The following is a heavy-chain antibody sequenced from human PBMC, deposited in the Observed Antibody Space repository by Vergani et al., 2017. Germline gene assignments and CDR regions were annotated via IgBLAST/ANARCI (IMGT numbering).Heavy chain of an antibody. V-gene: IGHV3-21*01. Sequence: EVQLVESGGGLVKRGGSLRLSCAASGFTFSSYSMNWVRQAPGKGLEWVSSISSSSSYIYYADSVKGRFTISRDNAKNSLYLQMNSLRAEDTAVYYCARVGCSSTSCTRDAFDIWGQGTMVTVSS. D-gene: IGHD2-2*01. CDR2: ISSSSSYI. CDR3: ARVGCSSTSCTRDAFDI. CDR1: GFTFSSYS. J-gene: IGHJ3*02.